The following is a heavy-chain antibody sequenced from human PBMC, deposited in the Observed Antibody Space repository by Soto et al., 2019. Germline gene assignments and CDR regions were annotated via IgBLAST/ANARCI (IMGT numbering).Heavy chain of an antibody. J-gene: IGHJ4*02. Sequence: QVQLVQSGAEVKKPGASVKVSCKASGYTFTSYAMHWVRQAPGQRLEWMGWINAGNGNTKYSQKFQGRVTITRDTSASSAHMELSSLRSEDTAVYYCAREGDGSSGWDNWGQGTLVIVSS. CDR3: AREGDGSSGWDN. CDR1: GYTFTSYA. CDR2: INAGNGNT. D-gene: IGHD6-19*01. V-gene: IGHV1-3*01.